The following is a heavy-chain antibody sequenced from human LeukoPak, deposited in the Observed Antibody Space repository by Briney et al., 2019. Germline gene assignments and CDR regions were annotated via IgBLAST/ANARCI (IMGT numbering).Heavy chain of an antibody. CDR3: ARSSSGWWAYFDY. D-gene: IGHD6-19*01. CDR2: IYYSGST. Sequence: SETLSLTCTVSGGSISSYYWSWIRQPPGKGLEWIGYIYYSGSTNYSPSLKSRVTISVDTSKNQFSLKLSSVTAADTAVYYCARSSSGWWAYFDYWGQGTLVTVSS. J-gene: IGHJ4*02. V-gene: IGHV4-59*08. CDR1: GGSISSYY.